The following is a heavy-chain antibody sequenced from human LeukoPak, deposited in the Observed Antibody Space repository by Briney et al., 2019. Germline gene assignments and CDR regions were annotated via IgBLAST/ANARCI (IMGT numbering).Heavy chain of an antibody. CDR1: GGSSRGYY. CDR2: INHSGST. J-gene: IGHJ4*02. D-gene: IGHD5-12*01. CDR3: ARGLSGYDFDY. V-gene: IGHV4-34*01. Sequence: SETLSLTCAVYGGSSRGYYWSWIRQPPGKGLEWIGEINHSGSTNYNPSLKSRVTISVDTSKNQFSLKLSSVTAADTAVYYCARGLSGYDFDYWGQGTLVTVSS.